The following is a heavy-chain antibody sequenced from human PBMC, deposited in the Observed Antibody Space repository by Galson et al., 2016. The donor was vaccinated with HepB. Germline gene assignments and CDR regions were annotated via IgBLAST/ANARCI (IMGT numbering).Heavy chain of an antibody. CDR1: GYGFGGFW. Sequence: QSGAEVKKPGESLKISCKGSGYGFGGFWIGWVRQKPGKGLEWMGLIDPGDSDPRYGPSFQGQVTLSVDKSIRTAYLQWSSLKASDTAMYYCARHGVASDSPLGYAFDMWGQGTLVIVSS. J-gene: IGHJ3*02. CDR3: ARHGVASDSPLGYAFDM. V-gene: IGHV5-51*01. D-gene: IGHD2-21*02. CDR2: IDPGDSDP.